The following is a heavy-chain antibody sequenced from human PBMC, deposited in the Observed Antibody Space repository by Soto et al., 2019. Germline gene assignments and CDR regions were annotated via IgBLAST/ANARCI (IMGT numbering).Heavy chain of an antibody. CDR1: GLTFSSYA. Sequence: EVQLLESGGGLVQPGGSLRLSCAASGLTFSSYAMSWVRQAPGKGLEWVSGISGSGICTYYADSVKGRFTISRDNSKNTLYLQMNSLRAEDTAVYYCAKNSESSAYSSFDYWGQGTLVTVSS. CDR3: AKNSESSAYSSFDY. V-gene: IGHV3-23*01. D-gene: IGHD3-22*01. J-gene: IGHJ4*02. CDR2: ISGSGICT.